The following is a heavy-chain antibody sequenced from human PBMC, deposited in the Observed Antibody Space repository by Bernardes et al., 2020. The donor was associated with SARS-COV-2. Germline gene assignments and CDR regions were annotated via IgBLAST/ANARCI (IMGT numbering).Heavy chain of an antibody. J-gene: IGHJ3*02. CDR1: GFTFSDYY. CDR2: ISSSGSSI. D-gene: IGHD1-26*01. Sequence: GGSLRLSCAASGFTFSDYYMSWIRQAPGKGLEWLSYISSSGSSIYYAASVKGRFTISRDNAKNSLYLQMSSLRAEDRAVYYCGRARGGSYFDAFDIWGQGTMVTVSS. CDR3: GRARGGSYFDAFDI. V-gene: IGHV3-11*01.